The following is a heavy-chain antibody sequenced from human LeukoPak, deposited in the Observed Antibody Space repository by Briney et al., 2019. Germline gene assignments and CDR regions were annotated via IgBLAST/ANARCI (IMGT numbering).Heavy chain of an antibody. CDR1: GFTFDDYA. CDR2: ISWNSGSI. CDR3: ARDPNLLDRSDY. V-gene: IGHV3-9*01. D-gene: IGHD1-14*01. J-gene: IGHJ4*02. Sequence: GGSLRLSCAASGFTFDDYAMHWVRQAPGKGLEWVSGISWNSGSIGYADSVKGRFTISRDNAKNSLYLQMNSLRAEDTAVYYCARDPNLLDRSDYWGQGTLVTVSS.